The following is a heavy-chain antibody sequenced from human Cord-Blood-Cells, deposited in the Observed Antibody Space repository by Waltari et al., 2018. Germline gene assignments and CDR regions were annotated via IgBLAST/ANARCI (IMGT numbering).Heavy chain of an antibody. CDR2: INHSGIT. CDR3: ARHDYYDSSGYSP. J-gene: IGHJ5*02. D-gene: IGHD3-22*01. CDR1: GGSFSGYY. V-gene: IGHV4-34*01. Sequence: QVQLQQWGAGLLKPSETLSLTCAVDGGSFSGYYWSWIRQPPGKGLEWIGEINHSGITNYNPSLKSRVTISVDTSKNQFSLKRSSVTAADTAVYYCARHDYYDSSGYSPWGQGTLVTVSS.